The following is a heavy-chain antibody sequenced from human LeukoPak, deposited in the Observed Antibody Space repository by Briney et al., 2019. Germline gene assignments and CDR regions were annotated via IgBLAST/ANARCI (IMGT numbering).Heavy chain of an antibody. CDR1: GFTFSSYS. D-gene: IGHD1-26*01. V-gene: IGHV3-21*01. CDR2: ISSSSSYI. Sequence: TGGSLRLSCAASGFTFSSYSMNWVRQAPGKGLEWVSSISSSSSYIYYADSVKGRFTISRDNAKNSLYLQMNSLRAEDTAVYYCARNGLWELPDYWGQGTLVTVSS. J-gene: IGHJ4*02. CDR3: ARNGLWELPDY.